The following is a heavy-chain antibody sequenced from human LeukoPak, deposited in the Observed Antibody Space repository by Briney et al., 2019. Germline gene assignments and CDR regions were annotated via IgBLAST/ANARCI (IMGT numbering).Heavy chain of an antibody. V-gene: IGHV3-23*01. Sequence: GGSLRLSCAASGFTFSSYAMSWVRQAPGKGLEWVSAISGSGGSTYYADSVKGRFTISRDNSKNTLYLQMNSLRAEDTAVYYCAKGGVRGDIITWLDYWGQGTLVTVSS. CDR2: ISGSGGST. D-gene: IGHD3-10*01. J-gene: IGHJ4*02. CDR1: GFTFSSYA. CDR3: AKGGVRGDIITWLDY.